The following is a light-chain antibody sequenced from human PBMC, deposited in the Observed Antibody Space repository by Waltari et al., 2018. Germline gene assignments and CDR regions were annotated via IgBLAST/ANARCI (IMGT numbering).Light chain of an antibody. CDR3: QVLHSREHVV. CDR2: DDS. J-gene: IGLJ2*01. CDR1: SIGSQS. V-gene: IGLV3-21*02. Sequence: SYMLTQPPSVSVAPGQTAKITCGGNSIGSQSVHWYQQKPGQAPILVIYDDSARPSGIPERVSGSNSGNTATLTMSGVEAVDEADYYCQVLHSREHVVFGGGTRVTVL.